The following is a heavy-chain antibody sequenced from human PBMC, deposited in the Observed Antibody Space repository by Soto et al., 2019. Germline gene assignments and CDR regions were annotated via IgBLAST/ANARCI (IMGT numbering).Heavy chain of an antibody. CDR2: IYTRGST. CDR1: CGSISSYY. J-gene: IGHJ3*02. CDR3: ARDPNDAFDI. V-gene: IGHV4-4*07. Sequence: SETLSLTCTASCGSISSYYWRCIRQPAGKGLEWIGLIYTRGSTNYNPSLKSRVTMSVDTSKNQFSLKLSSVTAADTAVYYCARDPNDAFDIWGQGTMVSVSS.